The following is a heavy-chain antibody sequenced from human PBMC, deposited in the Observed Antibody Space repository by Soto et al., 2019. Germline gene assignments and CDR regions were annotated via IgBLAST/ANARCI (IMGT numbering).Heavy chain of an antibody. CDR1: GDSVSSVGFH. CDR2: IYNGGST. J-gene: IGHJ4*02. Sequence: SETLSLTCTVSGDSVSSVGFHWAWLRRSPGKGLEWIGYIYNGGSTYYRPSLESRMHMSLDATRSHYSLRLTSVTAADTAVYFCARAPVGLDTISYFDYWGQGKLVTVSS. D-gene: IGHD3-3*01. V-gene: IGHV4-30-4*01. CDR3: ARAPVGLDTISYFDY.